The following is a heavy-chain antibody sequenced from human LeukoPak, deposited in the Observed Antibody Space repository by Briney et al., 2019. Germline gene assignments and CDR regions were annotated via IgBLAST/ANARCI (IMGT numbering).Heavy chain of an antibody. CDR1: GGSISSYY. D-gene: IGHD6-19*01. CDR3: ARYGSDSSGWYSLDV. Sequence: PSETLSLTCTASGGSISSYYWSWIRQPPGKGLEWIGYIYYSGSTNYNPSLKSRVTISVDTSKNQFSLKLSSVTAADTAVYYCARYGSDSSGWYSLDVWGQGTTVTVSS. CDR2: IYYSGST. J-gene: IGHJ6*02. V-gene: IGHV4-59*08.